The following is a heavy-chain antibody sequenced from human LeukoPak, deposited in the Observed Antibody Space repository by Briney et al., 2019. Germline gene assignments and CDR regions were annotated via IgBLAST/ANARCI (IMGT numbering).Heavy chain of an antibody. D-gene: IGHD5-18*01. CDR1: GYTFTGSY. CDR3: ARVVRGYSYGLGY. CDR2: INPNSGGT. J-gene: IGHJ4*02. Sequence: GASVKVSCKASGYTFTGSYMHWVRQAPGQGLEWMGWINPNSGGTNYAQKFQGRVTMTRDTSISTAYMELSRLRSDDTAVYYCARVVRGYSYGLGYWGQGTLVTVSS. V-gene: IGHV1-2*02.